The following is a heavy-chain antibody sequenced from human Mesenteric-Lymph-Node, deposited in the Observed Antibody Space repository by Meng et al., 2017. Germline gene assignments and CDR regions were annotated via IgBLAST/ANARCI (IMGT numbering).Heavy chain of an antibody. D-gene: IGHD5-24*01. J-gene: IGHJ4*02. CDR1: GFTFSSYW. CDR3: AKDRWLQTPYYFDY. CDR2: ISGSGGRT. V-gene: IGHV3-23*01. Sequence: GGSLRLSCAASGFTFSSYWMSWVRQAPGKGLEWVSAISGSGGRTYYADSVKGRFTISRDNSKNTLSLQMNSLSTEDTAVYYCAKDRWLQTPYYFDYWGQGTLVTVSS.